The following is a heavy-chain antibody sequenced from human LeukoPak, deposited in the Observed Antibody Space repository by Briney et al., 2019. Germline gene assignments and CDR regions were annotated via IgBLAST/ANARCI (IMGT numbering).Heavy chain of an antibody. D-gene: IGHD2-2*01. Sequence: GGSLRLSCAASGFTFSTYAMAWVRRAPGRGLEWVSTMALSGGPIHYADSVKGRVTISRDDSKNTLYLQIDNLRAEDTAVYYCARAQEGCSRASCYLEPWGQGTLVTVSS. CDR2: MALSGGPI. V-gene: IGHV3-23*01. J-gene: IGHJ5*02. CDR1: GFTFSTYA. CDR3: ARAQEGCSRASCYLEP.